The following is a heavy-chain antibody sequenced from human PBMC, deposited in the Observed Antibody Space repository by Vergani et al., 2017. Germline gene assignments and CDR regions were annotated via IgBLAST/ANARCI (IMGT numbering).Heavy chain of an antibody. CDR2: INHSGST. D-gene: IGHD6-13*01. CDR3: AGIRYSSSWYGGVDP. V-gene: IGHV4-34*01. Sequence: QVQLQQWGAGLLKPSETLSLTCAVYGGSFSGYYWSWIRKPPGKGLGWSGEINHSGSTNYNSSLKSRVTITVDTSKNQFSLKLRSVTAADTAVYYCAGIRYSSSWYGGVDPWGQGTLVTVSS. J-gene: IGHJ5*02. CDR1: GGSFSGYY.